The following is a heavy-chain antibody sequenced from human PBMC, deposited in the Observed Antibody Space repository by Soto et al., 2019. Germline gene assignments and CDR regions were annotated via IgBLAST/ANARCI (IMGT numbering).Heavy chain of an antibody. CDR1: GYTFTSYY. J-gene: IGHJ6*02. V-gene: IGHV1-46*01. Sequence: GASVKVSCKASGYTFTSYYMHWVRQAPGQGLEWMGIINPSGGSTSYAQKFQGRVTMTRDTSTSTVYMELSSLRSEDTAVYYCARALLSEGITIFGVVPGCYGMDVWGQGTTVTVSS. CDR3: ARALLSEGITIFGVVPGCYGMDV. D-gene: IGHD3-3*01. CDR2: INPSGGST.